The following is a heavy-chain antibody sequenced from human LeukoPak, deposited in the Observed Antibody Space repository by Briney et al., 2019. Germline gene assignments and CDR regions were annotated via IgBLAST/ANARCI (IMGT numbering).Heavy chain of an antibody. Sequence: AASVKVSCKASGYTFTSYYMHWVRQAPGQGLEWMGIINPSGGSTSYAQKFQGRVTMTRDMSTSTVYMELSSLRSEDTAVYYCARFAMGFWSGYYDNWFDPWGQGTLVTVSS. V-gene: IGHV1-46*01. D-gene: IGHD3-3*01. CDR3: ARFAMGFWSGYYDNWFDP. CDR2: INPSGGST. CDR1: GYTFTSYY. J-gene: IGHJ5*02.